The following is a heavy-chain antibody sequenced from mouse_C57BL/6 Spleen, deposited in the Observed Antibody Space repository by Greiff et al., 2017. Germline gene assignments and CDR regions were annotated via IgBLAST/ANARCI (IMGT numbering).Heavy chain of an antibody. Sequence: QVQLQQPGTELVKPGASVKLSCKASGYTFTSYWMHWVKQRPGQCLEWIGNINPSNGGTNYNEKFKSKATLTVDKSSSTAYMQLSSLTSEDSAVYYCARGGIYYDYAMDYWGQGTSVTVSS. V-gene: IGHV1-53*01. D-gene: IGHD2-4*01. CDR1: GYTFTSYW. CDR2: INPSNGGT. J-gene: IGHJ4*01. CDR3: ARGGIYYDYAMDY.